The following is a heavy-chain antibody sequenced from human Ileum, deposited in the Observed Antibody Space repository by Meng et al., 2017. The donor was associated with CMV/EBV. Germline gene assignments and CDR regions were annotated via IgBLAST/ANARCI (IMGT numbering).Heavy chain of an antibody. CDR1: GCTFSSYT. V-gene: IGHV1-69*02. CDR2: IITILGIA. D-gene: IGHD6-13*01. J-gene: IGHJ4*02. CDR3: ARAGSSHAADIDY. Sequence: SVKVSCKASGCTFSSYTISWVRQAPGQGLEWMGRIITILGIANYAQKLQGRVTITADKSTSTAYMELSSLRSEDTAVYYCARAGSSHAADIDYWGQGTLVTVSS.